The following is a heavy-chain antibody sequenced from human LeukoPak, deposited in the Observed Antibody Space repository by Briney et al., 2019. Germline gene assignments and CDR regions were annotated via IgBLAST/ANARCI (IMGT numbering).Heavy chain of an antibody. J-gene: IGHJ6*03. CDR1: GYSISSGYY. CDR3: ARQSSTSTYRDYYYMDV. Sequence: SETLSLTCAVSGYSISSGYYWGWIRQPPGKGLEWIGSIYHSGSTYYNPSLKSRVTISVDTSKNQFSLKLSSVTAADTAVYYCARQSSTSTYRDYYYMDVWGKGTTVTVSS. V-gene: IGHV4-38-2*01. D-gene: IGHD2-2*02. CDR2: IYHSGST.